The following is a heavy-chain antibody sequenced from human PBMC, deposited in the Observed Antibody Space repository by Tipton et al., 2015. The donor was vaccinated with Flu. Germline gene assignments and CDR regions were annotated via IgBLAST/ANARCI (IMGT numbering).Heavy chain of an antibody. CDR2: IHRGGSP. CDR1: GEALGSNYY. CDR3: ARHTGDSVRGLIDY. Sequence: GEALGSNYYWGWIRQPPGKGLEWIGNIHRGGSPYHNPSLRSRVTISVDTSKNQFSLRLSSVTAADTAVYYCARHTGDSVRGLIDYWGQGTLVTVSS. J-gene: IGHJ4*02. D-gene: IGHD3-10*02. V-gene: IGHV4-38-2*01.